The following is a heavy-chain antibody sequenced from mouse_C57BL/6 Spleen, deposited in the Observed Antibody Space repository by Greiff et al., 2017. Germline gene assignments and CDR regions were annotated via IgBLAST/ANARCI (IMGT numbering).Heavy chain of an antibody. CDR2: IYPGSGST. V-gene: IGHV1-55*01. D-gene: IGHD1-1*01. CDR1: GYTFTSYW. J-gene: IGHJ2*01. Sequence: QVHVKQSGAELVKPGASVKMSCKASGYTFTSYWITWVKQRPGQGLEWIGDIYPGSGSTNYNEKFKSKATLTVDTSSSTAYMQLSSLTSEDSAVYYCAVIYYYGSDFDYWGQGTTLTVSS. CDR3: AVIYYYGSDFDY.